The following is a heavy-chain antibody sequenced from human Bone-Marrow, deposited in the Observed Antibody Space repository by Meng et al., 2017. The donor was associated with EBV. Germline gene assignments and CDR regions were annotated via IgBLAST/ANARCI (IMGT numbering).Heavy chain of an antibody. CDR3: ARGGYSNSKYDY. J-gene: IGHJ4*02. CDR1: GYTFTGYF. CDR2: INPNSGGT. V-gene: IGHV1-2*06. Sequence: QGQLVQSGAEGKKPGASVKVSFKASGYTFTGYFMHWVRQAPGQGLEWMGRINPNSGGTNYAQKFQGRVTMTRDTSISTAYMELSRLRSDDTAVYYCARGGYSNSKYDYWGQGTLVTVSS. D-gene: IGHD5-18*01.